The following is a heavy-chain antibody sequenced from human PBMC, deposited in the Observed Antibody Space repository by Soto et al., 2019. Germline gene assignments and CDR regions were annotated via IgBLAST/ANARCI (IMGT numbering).Heavy chain of an antibody. CDR3: ARDLPAAGVYYFDY. D-gene: IGHD2-2*01. V-gene: IGHV4-34*01. CDR1: GGSFSGYY. CDR2: INHSGST. J-gene: IGHJ4*02. Sequence: PSETLSLTCAVYGGSFSGYYWSWIRQPPGKGLEWIGEINHSGSTNYNPSLKSRVTISVDTFKNQFSLKLSSVTAADTAVYYCARDLPAAGVYYFDYWGQGTLVTVSS.